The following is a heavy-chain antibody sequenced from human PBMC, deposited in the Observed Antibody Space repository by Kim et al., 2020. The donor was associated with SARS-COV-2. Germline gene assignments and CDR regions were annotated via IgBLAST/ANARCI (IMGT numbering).Heavy chain of an antibody. CDR1: GFALSNSA. CDR2: ISYSGINT. J-gene: IGHJ4*02. CDR3: ARDRAFRLFDY. V-gene: IGHV3-30-3*01. D-gene: IGHD3-16*01. Sequence: GGSLRLSCAGSGFALSNSAMHWVRQAPGKGLEWVAVISYSGINTYYADSVKGRFTISKDNSQNTLYLQMNSLRPDDTAVYYCARDRAFRLFDYCGQGTLVTVSS.